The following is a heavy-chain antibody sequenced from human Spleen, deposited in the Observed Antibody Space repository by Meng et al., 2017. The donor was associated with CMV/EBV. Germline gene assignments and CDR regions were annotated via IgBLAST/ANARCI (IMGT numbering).Heavy chain of an antibody. CDR3: ARGPRYCSSTSCWRYYYYGMDV. V-gene: IGHV1-69*05. Sequence: SVKVSCKASGGTFSNYAISWVRQAPGQGLEWMGGNIPFFGTSNYAQQFQGRVTTTTDESTTTAYMELSSLRSEDTAVYYCARGPRYCSSTSCWRYYYYGMDVWGQGTTVTVSS. CDR1: GGTFSNYA. D-gene: IGHD2-2*01. CDR2: NIPFFGTS. J-gene: IGHJ6*02.